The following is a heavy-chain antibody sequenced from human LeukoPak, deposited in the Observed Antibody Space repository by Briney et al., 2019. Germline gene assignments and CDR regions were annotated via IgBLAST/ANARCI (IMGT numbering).Heavy chain of an antibody. CDR2: ISTYNGNT. J-gene: IGHJ4*02. Sequence: ASVKVSCKASGYTFTSYGISWVRQAPGQGLEWMGWISTYNGNTNYAQNLQGRVTMTTDTSTSTAYMELRSLRSDDTAVYYCARDVQWPPRKPFDYWGQGTLVTVSS. CDR3: ARDVQWPPRKPFDY. CDR1: GYTFTSYG. V-gene: IGHV1-18*01. D-gene: IGHD6-19*01.